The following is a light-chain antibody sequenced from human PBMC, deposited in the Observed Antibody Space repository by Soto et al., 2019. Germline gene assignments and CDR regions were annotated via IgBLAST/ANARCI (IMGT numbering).Light chain of an antibody. J-gene: IGKJ5*01. CDR3: QQYDNLPIT. CDR2: DAS. Sequence: DIQMTQCPSSLSASVVDRVTITCQASQDISNYLNWYQQKPGKAPKLLIYDASNLETGVPSRFSGSGSGTDFTFTISSLQPEDIATYYCQQYDNLPITFGQGTRLEIK. CDR1: QDISNY. V-gene: IGKV1-33*01.